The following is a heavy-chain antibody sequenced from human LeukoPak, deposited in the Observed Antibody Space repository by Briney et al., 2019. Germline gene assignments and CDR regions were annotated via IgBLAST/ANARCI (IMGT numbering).Heavy chain of an antibody. Sequence: GASVKVSCKASGYTFTSYGISWVRQAPGQGLEWMGWISAYNGNTNYAQKLQGRVTMTTDTSTSTAYMELRSLRSDDTAVYYCARDKGIAAAGSLTGWFDPWGQGTLVTVSS. D-gene: IGHD6-13*01. CDR1: GYTFTSYG. CDR2: ISAYNGNT. CDR3: ARDKGIAAAGSLTGWFDP. V-gene: IGHV1-18*01. J-gene: IGHJ5*02.